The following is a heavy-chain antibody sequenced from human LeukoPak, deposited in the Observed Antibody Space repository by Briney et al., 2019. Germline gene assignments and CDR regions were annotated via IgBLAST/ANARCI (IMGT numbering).Heavy chain of an antibody. CDR2: INPSGGST. D-gene: IGHD6-13*01. Sequence: GESLKISCKGSGYSFTSYWIGWVRQAPGQGLEWMGIINPSGGSTSYAQKFQGRVTMTRDMSTSTVYMELSSLRSEDTAVYYCARLILWRGGSWRGYFDYWGQGTLVTVSS. J-gene: IGHJ4*02. CDR1: GYSFTSYW. CDR3: ARLILWRGGSWRGYFDY. V-gene: IGHV1-46*01.